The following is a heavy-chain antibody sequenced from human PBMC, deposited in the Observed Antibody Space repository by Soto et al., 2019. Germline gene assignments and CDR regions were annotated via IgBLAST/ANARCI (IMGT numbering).Heavy chain of an antibody. J-gene: IGHJ3*02. D-gene: IGHD3-22*01. V-gene: IGHV3-7*01. Sequence: PGWSLRLSCAASGFSFSNSWMSWVRQAPGKGLEWVANIKQDGSEKYYVDSVKGRFTISRDNAKNSLYLQMNSLRAEDTAVYYCARGGITMIVVVTDVFEIWGQGTMVTVSS. CDR2: IKQDGSEK. CDR1: GFSFSNSW. CDR3: ARGGITMIVVVTDVFEI.